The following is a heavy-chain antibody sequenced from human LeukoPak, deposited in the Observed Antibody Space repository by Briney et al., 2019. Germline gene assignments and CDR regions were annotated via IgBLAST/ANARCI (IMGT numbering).Heavy chain of an antibody. CDR2: MNPNSGNT. Sequence: GASVKVSCKASGYTFTSYDINWVRHAPGQGLEWMGGMNPNSGNTGYAQKFQGRVTITRNTSISTAYMELSSLRSEDTAVYYCASAPGKGANWFDPWGQGTLVTVSS. CDR3: ASAPGKGANWFDP. J-gene: IGHJ5*02. D-gene: IGHD3-16*01. V-gene: IGHV1-8*01. CDR1: GYTFTSYD.